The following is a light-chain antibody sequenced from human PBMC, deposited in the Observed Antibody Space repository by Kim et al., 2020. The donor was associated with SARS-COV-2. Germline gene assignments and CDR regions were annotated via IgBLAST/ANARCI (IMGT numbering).Light chain of an antibody. CDR3: QQYDNLPT. CDR2: DAT. Sequence: SASVGDRVTSTCQASQDINNHLNWYQQKPGKAPNLLIHDATKLETGVPSRFSGSGSETDFTLTISSLQPEDIATYYCQQYDNLPTFGGGTKVDIK. J-gene: IGKJ4*01. V-gene: IGKV1-33*01. CDR1: QDINNH.